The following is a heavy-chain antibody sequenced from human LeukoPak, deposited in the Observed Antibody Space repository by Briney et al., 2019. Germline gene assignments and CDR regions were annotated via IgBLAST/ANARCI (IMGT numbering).Heavy chain of an antibody. CDR2: IYTSGST. CDR3: AREPHSSGWYRDAFDI. D-gene: IGHD6-19*01. Sequence: SQTLSLTCTVSGGSISSYYWSWIRQPAGKGLEGIGRIYTSGSTNYNPSLKGRVTMSVDTSKNQFSLKLSSVTAADTAVYYCAREPHSSGWYRDAFDIWGQGTMVTVSS. V-gene: IGHV4-4*07. CDR1: GGSISSYY. J-gene: IGHJ3*02.